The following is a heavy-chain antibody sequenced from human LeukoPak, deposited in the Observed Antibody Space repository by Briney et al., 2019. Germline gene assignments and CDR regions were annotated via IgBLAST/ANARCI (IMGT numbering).Heavy chain of an antibody. V-gene: IGHV3-30*18. D-gene: IGHD2-2*02. CDR1: GFTFSSYG. J-gene: IGHJ4*02. CDR3: AKDLALYRNKANFDY. CDR2: ISYDGSNK. Sequence: GGSLRLSCAASGFTFSSYGMHWVRQAPGKGLEWVAVISYDGSNKYYADSVKGRFTISRDNSKNTLYLQMNSLRAEDTAVYYCAKDLALYRNKANFDYWGQGTLVTVSS.